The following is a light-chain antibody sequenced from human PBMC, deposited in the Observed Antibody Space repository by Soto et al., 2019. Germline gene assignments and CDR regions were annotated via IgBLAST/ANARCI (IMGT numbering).Light chain of an antibody. CDR3: QVWDTISDHYV. Sequence: SYELTQPPSVSVAPGQTARITCGGNNIESKSVHWYQQRPGQAPVLVIYVDSDRPSGIPDRFSASTSGNTAALTISRVEAGDEADYYCQVWDTISDHYVFXSGPKVTVL. CDR2: VDS. CDR1: NIESKS. J-gene: IGLJ1*01. V-gene: IGLV3-21*02.